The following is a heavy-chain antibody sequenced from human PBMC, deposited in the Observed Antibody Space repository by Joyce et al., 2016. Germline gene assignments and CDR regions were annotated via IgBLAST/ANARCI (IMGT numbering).Heavy chain of an antibody. V-gene: IGHV3-30*09. J-gene: IGHJ4*02. D-gene: IGHD1-1*01. Sequence: QVQLVESGGGVVQPGKSLRLSCAASGFTFGSHVMHWVRQAPGKGLEWVSLISWDGRNQYYADSVKGRFAVSRDNSENALYLEMNSPRTEDTAVYFCARDRAGTRLKGGFEYWGQGTLVTVSS. CDR1: GFTFGSHV. CDR3: ARDRAGTRLKGGFEY. CDR2: ISWDGRNQ.